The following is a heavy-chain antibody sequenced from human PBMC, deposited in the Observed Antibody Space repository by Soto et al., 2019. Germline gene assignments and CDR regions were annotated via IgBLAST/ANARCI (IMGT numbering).Heavy chain of an antibody. CDR2: ISYDGTNK. Sequence: GGSLRLSCAASGFSFSRHTMNWIRQAPGKGLEWVASISYDGTNKYYADSVKGRFTISRDNSKNTMSVQMDSLRAEDTAVYYCAKDRAPLGELSLLRYFDYWGQET. J-gene: IGHJ4*02. D-gene: IGHD3-16*02. V-gene: IGHV3-30*04. CDR3: AKDRAPLGELSLLRYFDY. CDR1: GFSFSRHT.